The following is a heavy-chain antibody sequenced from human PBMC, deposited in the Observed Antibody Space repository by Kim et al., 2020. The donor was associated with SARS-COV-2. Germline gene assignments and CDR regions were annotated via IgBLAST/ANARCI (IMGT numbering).Heavy chain of an antibody. J-gene: IGHJ5*02. D-gene: IGHD6-13*01. Sequence: ASVKGRFTISRDNSKNTLYLQMNSLRAEDTAVYYCAGGVAAAGTGAWFDPWGQGTLVTVSS. V-gene: IGHV3-30*01. CDR3: AGGVAAAGTGAWFDP.